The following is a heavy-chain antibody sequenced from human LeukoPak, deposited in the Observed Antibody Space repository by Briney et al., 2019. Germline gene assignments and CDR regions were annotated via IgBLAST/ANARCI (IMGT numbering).Heavy chain of an antibody. CDR3: ARDSNPNYYDSSGYYYPDY. Sequence: GGSLRLSCAASGFTFNSYAMSWVRQAPGKGLEWVSSISSSSSYIYYADSVKGRFTISRDNAKNSLYLQMNSLRAEDTAVYYCARDSNPNYYDSSGYYYPDYWGQGTLVTVSS. V-gene: IGHV3-21*01. CDR1: GFTFNSYA. CDR2: ISSSSSYI. J-gene: IGHJ4*02. D-gene: IGHD3-22*01.